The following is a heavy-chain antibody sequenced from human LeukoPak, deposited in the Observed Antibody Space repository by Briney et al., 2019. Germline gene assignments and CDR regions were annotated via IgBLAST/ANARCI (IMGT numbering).Heavy chain of an antibody. CDR3: AVTGSGGFFDY. J-gene: IGHJ4*02. V-gene: IGHV3-74*01. CDR1: GFTFSSYW. D-gene: IGHD6-19*01. Sequence: PGGALRLSCAASGFTFSSYWMHWVRQVPGKGLVWVSRINSDGTDATYADSVKGRFTISRDNAKNTLSLQMNSLRAEDTAVYYCAVTGSGGFFDYWGQGTLVTVSS. CDR2: INSDGTDA.